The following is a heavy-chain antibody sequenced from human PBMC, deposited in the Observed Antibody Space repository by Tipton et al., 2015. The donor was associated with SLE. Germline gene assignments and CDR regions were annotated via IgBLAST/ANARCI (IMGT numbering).Heavy chain of an antibody. Sequence: TLSLTCAVSGYSISSGHYWSWIRQPPGKGLEWIGYIYYSGSTNYNPSLKSRVTISVDTSKNQFSLKLSSVTAADTAVYYCARDFRYCSGGSCSYYFDYWGQGTLVTVSS. CDR2: IYYSGST. CDR1: GYSISSGHY. D-gene: IGHD2-15*01. V-gene: IGHV4-38-2*02. CDR3: ARDFRYCSGGSCSYYFDY. J-gene: IGHJ4*02.